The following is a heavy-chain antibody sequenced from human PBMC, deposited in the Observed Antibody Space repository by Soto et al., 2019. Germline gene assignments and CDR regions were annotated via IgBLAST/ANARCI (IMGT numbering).Heavy chain of an antibody. CDR2: IRSKAYGGTT. V-gene: IGHV3-49*03. D-gene: IGHD3-3*01. J-gene: IGHJ6*02. Sequence: GGSLRLSSTASGFTFGDYAMSWFLQAPGKGLEWVGFIRSKAYGGTTEYAASVKGRFTISRDESKSIAYLQMNSMKTDDTAVYYCTRDSVSDFWSGYSDYYYGMDVWGQGTTVTVSS. CDR3: TRDSVSDFWSGYSDYYYGMDV. CDR1: GFTFGDYA.